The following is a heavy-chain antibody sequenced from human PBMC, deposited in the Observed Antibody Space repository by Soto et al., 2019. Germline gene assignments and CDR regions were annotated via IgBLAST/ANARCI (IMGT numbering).Heavy chain of an antibody. D-gene: IGHD3-22*01. CDR1: SGSISGGNYY. CDR2: IYYSGST. V-gene: IGHV4-31*03. CDR3: ARTSYDSSGTAADP. J-gene: IGHJ5*02. Sequence: PSETLSLTYTVSSGSISGGNYYWSWIRQHPGKGLEWIGYIYYSGSTYYNPSLKSRVTISVDTSKNQFSLKLSSVTAADTAVYYCARTSYDSSGTAADPWGQGTLVTAPQ.